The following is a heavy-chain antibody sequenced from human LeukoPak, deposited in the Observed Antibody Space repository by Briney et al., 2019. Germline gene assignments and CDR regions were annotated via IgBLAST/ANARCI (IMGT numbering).Heavy chain of an antibody. CDR3: ARSWVARPTWHY. J-gene: IGHJ4*02. D-gene: IGHD2-15*01. Sequence: GGSLRLSCAASGFTVSSNHMSWVRQAPGKGLEWVSVIYSGGSTYYADSVKGRFTISRDNSKNTLYLQMNSLRAEDTAVYYCARSWVARPTWHYWGQGTLVTVSS. CDR1: GFTVSSNH. V-gene: IGHV3-53*01. CDR2: IYSGGST.